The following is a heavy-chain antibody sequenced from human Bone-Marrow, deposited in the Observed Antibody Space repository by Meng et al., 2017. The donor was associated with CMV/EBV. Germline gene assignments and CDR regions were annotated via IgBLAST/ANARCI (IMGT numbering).Heavy chain of an antibody. CDR1: GFTFSSYA. CDR3: VKKHEGAGGANYLPP. V-gene: IGHV3-23*01. Sequence: GESLKISCVGSGFTFSSYAMNWVRQAPGKGLEWVSVISVSTTFTSYADSVQGRFTISRDNSRNTVYLQMNSLRVDDTAIYYCVKKHEGAGGANYLPPWGQGTQVTCSS. D-gene: IGHD4/OR15-4a*01. CDR2: ISVSTTFT. J-gene: IGHJ5*02.